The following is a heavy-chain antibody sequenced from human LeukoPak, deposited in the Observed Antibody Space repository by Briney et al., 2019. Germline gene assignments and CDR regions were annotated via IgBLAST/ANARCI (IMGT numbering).Heavy chain of an antibody. Sequence: GGSLRLSWAASGXTFSSYAMSWVRQSPGKGLEWVSVISGGGGSTYYADSVKGRFTISRDNSKNTLYLQMNSLRADDTAVYYCAKFYDISTGYSDYWGQGTLVTVSS. CDR3: AKFYDISTGYSDY. J-gene: IGHJ4*02. D-gene: IGHD3-9*01. CDR2: ISGGGGST. V-gene: IGHV3-23*01. CDR1: GXTFSSYA.